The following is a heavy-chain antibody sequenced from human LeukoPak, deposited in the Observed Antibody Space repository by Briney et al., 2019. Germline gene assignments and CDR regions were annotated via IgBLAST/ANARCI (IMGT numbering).Heavy chain of an antibody. CDR2: IYYSGST. V-gene: IGHV4-39*01. CDR1: GGSISSSSYY. Sequence: SETLSLTCTVAGGSISSSSYYWGWIRQPRGKGLEWIGSIYYSGSTYYNPSLKSRVTISVDTSKNQFSLKLSSVTAADTAVYFCASPRGDDSGGYYTWYFHHWGQGILVTVSS. D-gene: IGHD3-22*01. CDR3: ASPRGDDSGGYYTWYFHH. J-gene: IGHJ1*01.